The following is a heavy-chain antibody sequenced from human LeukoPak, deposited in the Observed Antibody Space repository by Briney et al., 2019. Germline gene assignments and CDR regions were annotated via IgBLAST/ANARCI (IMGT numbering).Heavy chain of an antibody. CDR2: INTDASST. Sequence: PAGSLRLSCAASGFTFGSYWMHWVRHAPGKGLVWVSHINTDASSTNYAVSVKGRFTISRDNSKNTLYLQMNSLRVEDTAVYFCAREGIAAAGAMSATTFDYWGQGTLVTVSS. V-gene: IGHV3-74*01. D-gene: IGHD6-13*01. J-gene: IGHJ4*02. CDR1: GFTFGSYW. CDR3: AREGIAAAGAMSATTFDY.